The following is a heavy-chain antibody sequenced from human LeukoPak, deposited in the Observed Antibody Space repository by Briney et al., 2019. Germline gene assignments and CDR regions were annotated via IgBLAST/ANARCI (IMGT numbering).Heavy chain of an antibody. Sequence: TGRSLRLSCAASGFTFSSYAMHWVRQAPGKGLEWVAVISYDGSNKYYADSVKGRFTISRDNSKNTLYLQMNSLRAEDAAVYYCARSGSYYAIFDYWGQGTLVTVSS. J-gene: IGHJ4*02. CDR3: ARSGSYYAIFDY. CDR2: ISYDGSNK. D-gene: IGHD1-26*01. CDR1: GFTFSSYA. V-gene: IGHV3-30-3*01.